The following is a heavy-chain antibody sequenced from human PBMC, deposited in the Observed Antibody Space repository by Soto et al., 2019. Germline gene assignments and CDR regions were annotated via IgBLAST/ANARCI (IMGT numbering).Heavy chain of an antibody. Sequence: QVQLVQSGAEVKKPGASVRVSCKASGYTFTHYYIHWVRQAPGQGIEWMGIINPNGGITTYAQKFRAGFSMTSDTSTSKVYLELSSLRSEDSAVYYCATSVNSAMAFDYWGKGTLVTVSS. D-gene: IGHD5-18*01. CDR3: ATSVNSAMAFDY. V-gene: IGHV1-46*01. J-gene: IGHJ4*02. CDR1: GYTFTHYY. CDR2: INPNGGIT.